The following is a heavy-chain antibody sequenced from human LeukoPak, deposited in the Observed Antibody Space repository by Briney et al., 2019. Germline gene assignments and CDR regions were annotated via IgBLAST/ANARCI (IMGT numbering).Heavy chain of an antibody. J-gene: IGHJ6*03. V-gene: IGHV5-51*01. D-gene: IGHD6-13*01. Sequence: KVSCKASGYTFTSYGISWVRQAPGQGLEWMGIIYPGDSDTRYSPSFQGQVTISADKSISTAYLQWSSLKASDTAMYYCARQDSSSWYLDYYYMDVWGKGTTVTVSS. CDR1: GYTFTSYG. CDR3: ARQDSSSWYLDYYYMDV. CDR2: IYPGDSDT.